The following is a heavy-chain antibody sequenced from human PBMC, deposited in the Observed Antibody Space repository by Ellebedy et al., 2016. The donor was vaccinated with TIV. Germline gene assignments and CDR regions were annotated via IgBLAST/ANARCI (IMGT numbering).Heavy chain of an antibody. V-gene: IGHV3-74*01. D-gene: IGHD4-17*01. J-gene: IGHJ4*02. CDR1: GFTFSNYW. CDR2: ISPDGTST. Sequence: PGGSLRLSCAASGFTFSNYWMHWVRQDPGKGLVWVSRISPDGTSTTYADSVKGRFTISRDNAQNTMYLQMTSLRADDSAVYFCAGPGGGTTLDYWGQGTLVTVSS. CDR3: AGPGGGTTLDY.